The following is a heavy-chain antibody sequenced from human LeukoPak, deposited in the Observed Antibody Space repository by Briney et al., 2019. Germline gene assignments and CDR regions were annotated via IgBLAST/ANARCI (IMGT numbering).Heavy chain of an antibody. CDR3: AITPYYDFWSGYYDTY. J-gene: IGHJ4*02. Sequence: SETLSLTCAVSGGSFSGYYWSWIRQTPGKGLEWIGEINHSGSTNYNPSLKSRVTISVDTSKNQFSLKLSSVTAADTAVYYCAITPYYDFWSGYYDTYWGQGTLVTVSS. D-gene: IGHD3-3*01. CDR1: GGSFSGYY. V-gene: IGHV4-34*01. CDR2: INHSGST.